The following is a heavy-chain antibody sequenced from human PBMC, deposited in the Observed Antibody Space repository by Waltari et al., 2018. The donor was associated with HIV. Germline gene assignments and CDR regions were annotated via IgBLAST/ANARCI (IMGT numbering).Heavy chain of an antibody. CDR1: GRPISWVRSY. J-gene: IGHJ5*02. Sequence: QLQESGPGLVKPSQTLSPTCTLSGRPISWVRSYCRLIRPPAGTGRELFGRIHTRGSTNYNPSLKSRVTISVDTSKNQFSLKLRSVTAADTAVYYCARAYYDFWSGTGSSGNWFDPWGQGTLVTVSS. D-gene: IGHD3-3*01. V-gene: IGHV4-61*02. CDR2: IHTRGST. CDR3: ARAYYDFWSGTGSSGNWFDP.